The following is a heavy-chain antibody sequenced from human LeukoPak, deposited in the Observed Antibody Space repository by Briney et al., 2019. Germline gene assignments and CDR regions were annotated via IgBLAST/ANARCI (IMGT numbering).Heavy chain of an antibody. CDR1: GGSFSGYY. CDR3: ARGGSSWPFDY. D-gene: IGHD6-13*01. Sequence: PSETLPLTCAVYGGSFSGYYWSWIRQPPGKGLEWIGEINHSGRTNYNPSLKSRVTISVDTSKNQFSLKLSSVTAADTAVYHCARGGSSWPFDYWGQGTLVTVSS. J-gene: IGHJ4*02. CDR2: INHSGRT. V-gene: IGHV4-34*01.